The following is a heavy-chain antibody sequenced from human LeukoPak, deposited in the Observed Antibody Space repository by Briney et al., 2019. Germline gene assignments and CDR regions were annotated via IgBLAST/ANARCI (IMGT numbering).Heavy chain of an antibody. Sequence: GGSLRLSCADTGFTFNSYWMGWVRQTPGKGLEWVANIKHDGSEKYYVDSVEGRFTISRDNAKNSLFLQMNSLRAEDTAVYYCARDSGHTGYDLLDYWGQGTLVTVSS. D-gene: IGHD5-12*01. V-gene: IGHV3-7*01. CDR2: IKHDGSEK. CDR3: ARDSGHTGYDLLDY. CDR1: GFTFNSYW. J-gene: IGHJ4*02.